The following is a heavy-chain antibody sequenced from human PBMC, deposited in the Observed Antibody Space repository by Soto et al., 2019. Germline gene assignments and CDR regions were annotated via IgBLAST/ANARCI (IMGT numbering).Heavy chain of an antibody. D-gene: IGHD3-3*02. V-gene: IGHV4-34*01. CDR2: INHSGST. J-gene: IGHJ6*03. Sequence: SETLSLTCAVYGGSFSGYYWSWIRQPPGKGLEWIGYINHSGSTNYNPSLKSRVTISVDTSKNQFSLKLSSVTAADTAVYYCARVHSPYYYYMDVWGKGTTVTVSS. CDR1: GGSFSGYY. CDR3: ARVHSPYYYYMDV.